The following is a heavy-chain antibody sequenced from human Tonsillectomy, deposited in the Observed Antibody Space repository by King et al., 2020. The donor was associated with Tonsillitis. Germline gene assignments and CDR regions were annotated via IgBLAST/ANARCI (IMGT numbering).Heavy chain of an antibody. V-gene: IGHV3-9*01. CDR1: GFTFDDYA. CDR2: ISWNTKSI. Sequence: EVQLVESGGGLVQPGRSLRLSCAASGFTFDDYAMHWVRQAPGKGLEWVSGISWNTKSIDYAVSVKGRFTISRDNAKNFLYLQMNSLRIEDTALYYCAKSDTTGNVDFWGQGTLVTVSS. D-gene: IGHD1-1*01. CDR3: AKSDTTGNVDF. J-gene: IGHJ4*02.